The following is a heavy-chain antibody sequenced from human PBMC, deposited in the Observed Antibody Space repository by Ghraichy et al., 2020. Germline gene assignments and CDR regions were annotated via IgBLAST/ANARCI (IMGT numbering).Heavy chain of an antibody. D-gene: IGHD6-13*01. V-gene: IGHV4-59*08. CDR3: ARHSSSWYLYFDY. J-gene: IGHJ4*02. CDR1: GGSISSYY. CDR2: IYYSGST. Sequence: SETLSLTCTVSGGSISSYYWSWIRQPPGKGLEWIGYIYYSGSTNYNPSLKSRVTISVDTSKNQFSLKLSSVTAADTAVYYCARHSSSWYLYFDYWGQGTLVTVSS.